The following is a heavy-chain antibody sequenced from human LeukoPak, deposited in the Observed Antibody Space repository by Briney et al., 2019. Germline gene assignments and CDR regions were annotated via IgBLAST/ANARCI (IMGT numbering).Heavy chain of an antibody. CDR3: AINAAAGTS. V-gene: IGHV3-48*03. CDR2: ISSSGSTI. J-gene: IGHJ5*02. D-gene: IGHD6-13*01. CDR1: GFTFSSYE. Sequence: PGGSLRLSCAAYGFTFSSYEMSWVRQAPGKGLEWASYISSSGSTIYYADSVKGRFTISRDNAKNSLYLQMNSLRAEDTAVYYCAINAAAGTSWGQGTLVTVSS.